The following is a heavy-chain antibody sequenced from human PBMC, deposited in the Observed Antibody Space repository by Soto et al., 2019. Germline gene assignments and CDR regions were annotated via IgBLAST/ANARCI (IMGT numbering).Heavy chain of an antibody. V-gene: IGHV1-69*02. D-gene: IGHD6-6*01. CDR1: GGTFSSYA. CDR2: IVPMFGIP. Sequence: QVQLVQSGAEVKKPGSSVKVFCKASGGTFSSYAINWVRQAPGQGLEWMGRIVPMFGIPNFAPKFQGRVTMTADRSTTTAYMELSSLRSEDTAVYYCASGPYTSSSGGYYYYYMDVWGKGTTVTVSS. J-gene: IGHJ6*03. CDR3: ASGPYTSSSGGYYYYYMDV.